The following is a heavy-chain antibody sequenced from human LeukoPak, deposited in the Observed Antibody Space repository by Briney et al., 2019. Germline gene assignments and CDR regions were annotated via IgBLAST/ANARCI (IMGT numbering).Heavy chain of an antibody. J-gene: IGHJ4*02. CDR2: ISYDGSNK. V-gene: IGHV3-30*18. CDR3: AKTSSTSCYSCVFDY. D-gene: IGHD2-2*01. Sequence: PGGSLRLSCAASGFTFSSYGMHWVRQAPGKGLEWVAVISYDGSNKYYADSVKGRFTISRDNSKNTLYLQMNSLRAEDTAVYYCAKTSSTSCYSCVFDYWGQGTLVTVSS. CDR1: GFTFSSYG.